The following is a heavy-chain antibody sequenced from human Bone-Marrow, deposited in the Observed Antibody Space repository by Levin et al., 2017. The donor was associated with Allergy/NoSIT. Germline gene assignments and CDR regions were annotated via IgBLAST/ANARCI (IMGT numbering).Heavy chain of an antibody. Sequence: LSLTCAASGFTFSSTSMNWVRQAPGKGLEWVSSISSRSNYIYYADSVKGRFTISRDNAKHSLYLQMNSLRVDDTAVYYCARDRAASAVAGPYYFDCWGQGTLVTVSS. CDR3: ARDRAASAVAGPYYFDC. J-gene: IGHJ4*02. V-gene: IGHV3-21*01. D-gene: IGHD6-19*01. CDR2: ISSRSNYI. CDR1: GFTFSSTS.